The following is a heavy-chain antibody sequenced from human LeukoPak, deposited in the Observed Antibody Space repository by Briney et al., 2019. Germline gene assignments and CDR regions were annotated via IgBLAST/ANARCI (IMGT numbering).Heavy chain of an antibody. Sequence: SETLSLTCTVSGGSISSYYWSWIRQPPRKGLEWIGYIYYSGSTNYNPSLKSRVTISVDTSKNQFSLKLSSVTAADTAVYYCARMEGSSSTWGYYYYGMDVWGQGTTVTVSS. V-gene: IGHV4-59*01. D-gene: IGHD6-13*01. CDR3: ARMEGSSSTWGYYYYGMDV. CDR2: IYYSGST. CDR1: GGSISSYY. J-gene: IGHJ6*02.